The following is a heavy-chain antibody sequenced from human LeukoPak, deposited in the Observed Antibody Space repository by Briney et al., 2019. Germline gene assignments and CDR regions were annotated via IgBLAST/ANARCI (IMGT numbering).Heavy chain of an antibody. CDR3: AKGEDGFEYYYYMDA. J-gene: IGHJ6*03. Sequence: GGSLRLSCAASGFTFSSYWMHWVRQAPGKGLVWVSSIIPSGSRAHYADSVEGRFTISRDNSKNTVYLQMNTLRAEDTAVYYCAKGEDGFEYYYYMDAWGEGTTVTVSS. D-gene: IGHD6-6*01. CDR2: IIPSGSRA. CDR1: GFTFSSYW. V-gene: IGHV3-74*01.